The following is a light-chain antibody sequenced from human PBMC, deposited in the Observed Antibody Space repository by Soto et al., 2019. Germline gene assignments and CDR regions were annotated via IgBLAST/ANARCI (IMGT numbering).Light chain of an antibody. Sequence: QSALAQPASVSGSPGQSITISCTGSSSDVGGYNYVSWYQQLPGKAPKLLIYQVNNRPSGVSDRFSGSKSGNTASLTISGLQAEDEADYYCSSYTSRSTPYVFGGGTQLTVL. J-gene: IGLJ7*01. CDR2: QVN. V-gene: IGLV2-14*01. CDR3: SSYTSRSTPYV. CDR1: SSDVGGYNY.